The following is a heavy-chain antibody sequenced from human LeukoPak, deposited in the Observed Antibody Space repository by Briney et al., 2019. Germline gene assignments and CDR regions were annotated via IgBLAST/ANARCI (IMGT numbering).Heavy chain of an antibody. V-gene: IGHV4-4*02. CDR1: GGSISSSNW. CDR2: IYHSGST. J-gene: IGHJ4*02. Sequence: SGTLSLTCAVSGGSISSSNWWSWVRQPPGKGLEWIGEIYHSGSTNYNPSLKSRVTISVDKSKNQFSLKLSSVTAADTAVYYCARADSGYDYPFDYWGQGTLVTVSS. CDR3: ARADSGYDYPFDY. D-gene: IGHD5-12*01.